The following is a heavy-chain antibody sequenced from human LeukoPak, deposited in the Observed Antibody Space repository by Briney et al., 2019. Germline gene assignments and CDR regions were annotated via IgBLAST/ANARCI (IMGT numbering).Heavy chain of an antibody. D-gene: IGHD3-22*01. CDR3: AKDYYYDSSGYYAYTYYFDY. V-gene: IGHV3-23*01. J-gene: IGHJ4*02. CDR2: ISGSGGTT. CDR1: GFTFSTYA. Sequence: GGSLRLFCAASGFTFSTYAMHWARQARGKGLEWGSAISGSGGTTYYSDSVKGRFTISRDNSKNTLFLQMNSLRDEDTAVYYCAKDYYYDSSGYYAYTYYFDYWGQGTLVTVSS.